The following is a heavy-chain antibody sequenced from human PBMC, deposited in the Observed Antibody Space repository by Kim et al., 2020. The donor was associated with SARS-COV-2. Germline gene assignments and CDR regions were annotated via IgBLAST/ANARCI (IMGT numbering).Heavy chain of an antibody. J-gene: IGHJ1*01. D-gene: IGHD6-13*01. V-gene: IGHV6-1*01. CDR2: TYYRSRWLN. Sequence: SQTLSLTCVISGDSVSSNIATWNWVRQSPSRGLEWLGRTYYRSRWLNEYATSVKSRITINPHTPNNQFSLQLSSVTPEDTAVYYCARAAGGQSGPGFWGQ. CDR1: GDSVSSNIAT. CDR3: ARAAGGQSGPGF.